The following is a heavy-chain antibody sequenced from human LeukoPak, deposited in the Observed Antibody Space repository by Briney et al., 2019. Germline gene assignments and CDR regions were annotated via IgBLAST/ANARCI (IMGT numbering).Heavy chain of an antibody. V-gene: IGHV3-11*01. J-gene: IGHJ4*02. D-gene: IGHD5-24*01. CDR2: ISSSGSTI. Sequence: GGSLRLSCAASGFTFSGYWVHWVRQAPGKGLEWVSYISSSGSTIYYADSVKGRFTISRDNAKNSLYLQMNSLRAEDTAVYYCAGQMATINVGSDYWGQGTLVTVSS. CDR3: AGQMATINVGSDY. CDR1: GFTFSGYW.